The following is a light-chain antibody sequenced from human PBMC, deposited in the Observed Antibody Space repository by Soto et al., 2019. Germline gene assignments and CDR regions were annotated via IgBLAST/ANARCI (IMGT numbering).Light chain of an antibody. CDR3: QHYNNWPPWT. Sequence: EIIMTQSLDILSVSPGERATLSCRASQSVSIRVAWYQQRPGQAPRLLIFDASTRATGIPARFSGSGSGTEFTLTISSLQAEDFAIYYCQHYNNWPPWTLGQGTKVDIK. J-gene: IGKJ1*01. CDR1: QSVSIR. V-gene: IGKV3-15*01. CDR2: DAS.